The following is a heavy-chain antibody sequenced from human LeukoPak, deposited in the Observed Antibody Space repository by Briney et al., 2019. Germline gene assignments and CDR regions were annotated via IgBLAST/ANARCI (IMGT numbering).Heavy chain of an antibody. CDR2: ISGSSSYI. Sequence: GGSLRLSCAASGFTFSGYDMNWVRQAPGKGLEWVSSISGSSSYIYYADSMKGRLTISRDNAKNSLYLQMNSLRAEDTAVYYCARGSSNVAARNNWFDPWGQGTLVTVSS. D-gene: IGHD6-6*01. CDR3: ARGSSNVAARNNWFDP. J-gene: IGHJ5*02. CDR1: GFTFSGYD. V-gene: IGHV3-21*01.